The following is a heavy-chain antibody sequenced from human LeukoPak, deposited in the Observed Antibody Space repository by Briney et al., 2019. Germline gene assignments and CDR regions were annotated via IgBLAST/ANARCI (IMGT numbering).Heavy chain of an antibody. CDR3: AKAAAAPGFDF. Sequence: GGSLRLSCAASGFTFSDYAMSWVRQAPGKGLEWVATVSGSGDRMYHADSVKGRFTISRDNSKNTIYLQMNSLRAEDTALYYCAKAAAAPGFDFWGQGTLVTVSS. CDR1: GFTFSDYA. J-gene: IGHJ4*02. V-gene: IGHV3-23*01. CDR2: VSGSGDRM. D-gene: IGHD6-13*01.